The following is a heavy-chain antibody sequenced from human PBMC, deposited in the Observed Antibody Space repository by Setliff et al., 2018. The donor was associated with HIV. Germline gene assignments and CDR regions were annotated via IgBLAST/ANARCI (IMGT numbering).Heavy chain of an antibody. CDR2: INAGTGNT. Sequence: ASVKVSCKASGYTFTSYAMHWVRQAPGQRLEWMGWINAGTGNTKYSQNFQGRVTFSRDTSASTAYMEPSSLRSEDTAVYYCARTVNDYGDYYFDYWGQGTLVTV. V-gene: IGHV1-3*01. CDR3: ARTVNDYGDYYFDY. CDR1: GYTFTSYA. D-gene: IGHD4-17*01. J-gene: IGHJ4*02.